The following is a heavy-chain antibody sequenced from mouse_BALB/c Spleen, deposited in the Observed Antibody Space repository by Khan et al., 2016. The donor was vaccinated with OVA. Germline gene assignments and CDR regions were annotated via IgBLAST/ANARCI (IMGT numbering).Heavy chain of an antibody. Sequence: EVELVESGGDLVKPGGSLKLSCAASGFTFSNYAMSWVRQTPEKRLEWVASISSGGTTYYPDSVKGRFTISRDNARNIRYLQRNSLRSEDTAMFYCARDYWFTYWGQGTLVTVSA. D-gene: IGHD1-1*02. J-gene: IGHJ3*01. V-gene: IGHV5-6-5*01. CDR3: ARDYWFTY. CDR1: GFTFSNYA. CDR2: ISSGGTT.